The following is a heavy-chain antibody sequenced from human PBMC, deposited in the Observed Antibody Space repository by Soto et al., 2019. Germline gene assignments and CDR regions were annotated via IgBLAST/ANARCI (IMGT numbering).Heavy chain of an antibody. CDR1: GGSTSSYY. V-gene: IGHV4-59*01. J-gene: IGHJ6*02. CDR2: MYNTGRT. D-gene: IGHD2-21*02. CDR3: ARDLWGYCGTDCYPLDV. Sequence: PSETLSLTCTVAGGSTSSYYWSWIRQPPGKGLEWIGYMYNTGRTVYNPSFKSRVTISVDTSKNQFSLQLDSVTAADTAVYYCARDLWGYCGTDCYPLDVWGQGTTVT.